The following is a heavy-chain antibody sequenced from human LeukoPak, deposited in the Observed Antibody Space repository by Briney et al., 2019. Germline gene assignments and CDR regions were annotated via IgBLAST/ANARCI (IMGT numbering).Heavy chain of an antibody. V-gene: IGHV1-2*02. CDR2: INPNSGGT. CDR1: GYTFAGYY. J-gene: IGHJ4*02. D-gene: IGHD3-9*01. CDR3: ARDYDILTGYPGAFDY. Sequence: ASVKVSCKASGYTFAGYYMHWVRQAPGQGLEWMGWINPNSGGTNYAQKFQGRVTMTTDTSTSTAYMELRSLRSDDTAVYYCARDYDILTGYPGAFDYWGQGTLVTVSS.